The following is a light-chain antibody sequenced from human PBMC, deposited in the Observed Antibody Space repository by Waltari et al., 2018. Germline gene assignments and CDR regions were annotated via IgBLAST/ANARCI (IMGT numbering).Light chain of an antibody. CDR2: SND. Sequence: QSVVTQPPSRSGAPGQRVTIFCSGGSSNIGRNTVNWYQHVPGTAPKLLIYSNDQRPSVVPDRFSGSKSGTSASLAIGGLRSEDEADYYCAAWDDSLNAYVFGSGTRAAVL. V-gene: IGLV1-44*01. CDR3: AAWDDSLNAYV. J-gene: IGLJ1*01. CDR1: SSNIGRNT.